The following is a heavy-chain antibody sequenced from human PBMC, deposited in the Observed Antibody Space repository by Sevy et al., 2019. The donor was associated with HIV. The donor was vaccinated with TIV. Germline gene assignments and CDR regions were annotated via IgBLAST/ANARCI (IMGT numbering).Heavy chain of an antibody. CDR3: ARESDSGSLPGV. Sequence: SETLSLTCTFSGGSISSGDYYWSWIRQPPGKGLEWIGYIYYSVSTYYNPSLKSRVTISVDTSKNQFSLKLSSVTAADTAVYYCARESDSGSLPGVWGQGTTVTVSS. V-gene: IGHV4-30-4*01. CDR1: GGSISSGDYY. CDR2: IYYSVST. D-gene: IGHD3-10*01. J-gene: IGHJ6*02.